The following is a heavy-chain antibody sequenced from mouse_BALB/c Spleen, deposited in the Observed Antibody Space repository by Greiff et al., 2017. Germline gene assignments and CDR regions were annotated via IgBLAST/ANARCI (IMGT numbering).Heavy chain of an antibody. J-gene: IGHJ4*01. D-gene: IGHD1-1*01. Sequence: EVMLVESGGGLVKPGGSLKLSCAASGFAFSSYDMSWVRQTPEKRLEWVAYISSGGGSTYYPDTVKGRFTISRDNAKNTLYLQMSSLKSEDTAMYYCARHLYYYGSNAMDYWGQGTSVTVSS. V-gene: IGHV5-12-1*01. CDR2: ISSGGGST. CDR1: GFAFSSYD. CDR3: ARHLYYYGSNAMDY.